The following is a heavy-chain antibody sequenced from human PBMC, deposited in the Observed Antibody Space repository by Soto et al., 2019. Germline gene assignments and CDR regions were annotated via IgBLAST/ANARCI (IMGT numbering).Heavy chain of an antibody. D-gene: IGHD5-12*01. Sequence: PGGSLRLSCAASGFTFSSYAMHWVRQAPGKGLEWVAVISYDGSNKYYADSVKGRFTISRDNSKNTLYLQMNSLRAEDTAVYYCARDPRYSGYDLGFDYWGQGTLVTVSS. CDR2: ISYDGSNK. V-gene: IGHV3-30-3*01. J-gene: IGHJ4*02. CDR3: ARDPRYSGYDLGFDY. CDR1: GFTFSSYA.